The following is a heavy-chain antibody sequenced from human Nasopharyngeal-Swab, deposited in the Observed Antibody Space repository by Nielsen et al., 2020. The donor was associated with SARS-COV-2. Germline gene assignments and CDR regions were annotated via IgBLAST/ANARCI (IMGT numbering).Heavy chain of an antibody. CDR1: GGSISSYY. Sequence: SETLSLTCTVSGGSISSYYWSWIRQPPGQGLEWIGYIYYSGSTNYNPSLKSRVTISVDTSKNQFSLKLSSVTAADTAVYYCAREGGYCSGGSCYYTDAFDIWGQGTMGTVSS. J-gene: IGHJ3*02. CDR2: IYYSGST. D-gene: IGHD2-15*01. V-gene: IGHV4-59*01. CDR3: AREGGYCSGGSCYYTDAFDI.